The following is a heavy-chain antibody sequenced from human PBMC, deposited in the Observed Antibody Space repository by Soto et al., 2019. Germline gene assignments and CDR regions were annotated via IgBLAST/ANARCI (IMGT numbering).Heavy chain of an antibody. D-gene: IGHD5-18*01. CDR2: ISYDGSNK. Sequence: QVQLVESGGGVVQPGRSLRLSCAASGFTFSSYAMHWVRQAPGKGLEWVAVISYDGSNKYYADSVKGRFTISRDNSKNTLYLQVNRLRAEDTAVYYCARHPGYSYGLFDYWGQGTLVTVSS. V-gene: IGHV3-30-3*01. J-gene: IGHJ4*02. CDR3: ARHPGYSYGLFDY. CDR1: GFTFSSYA.